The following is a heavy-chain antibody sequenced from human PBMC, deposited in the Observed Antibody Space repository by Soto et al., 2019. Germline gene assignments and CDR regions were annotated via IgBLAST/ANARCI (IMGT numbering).Heavy chain of an antibody. J-gene: IGHJ6*02. CDR3: ARVTYYDFWSGSAPQYYYYGMDV. CDR1: GGTFRSYA. D-gene: IGHD3-3*01. V-gene: IGHV1-69*13. Sequence: LVTVSCKASGGTFRSYAIIWVRQTHGQGLEWMGGIIPIFGTANYAQKFQGRVTITADESTSTAYMELSSLRSEDTAVYYCARVTYYDFWSGSAPQYYYYGMDVWGQGTTVTVSS. CDR2: IIPIFGTA.